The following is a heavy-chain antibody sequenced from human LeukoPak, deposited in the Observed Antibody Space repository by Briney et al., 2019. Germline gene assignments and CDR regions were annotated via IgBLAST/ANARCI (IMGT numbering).Heavy chain of an antibody. CDR1: GFTFSSYG. D-gene: IGHD3-22*01. CDR3: AKDLEGFGNYDSSGYDY. CDR2: IRYDGSNK. J-gene: IGHJ4*02. V-gene: IGHV3-30*02. Sequence: GGSLRLSCAASGFTFSSYGMHWVRQAPGKGLEWVAFIRYDGSNKYYADSVKGRFTISRDNSKNTLYLQMNSLRAEDTAVYYCAKDLEGFGNYDSSGYDYWGQGTLVTVSS.